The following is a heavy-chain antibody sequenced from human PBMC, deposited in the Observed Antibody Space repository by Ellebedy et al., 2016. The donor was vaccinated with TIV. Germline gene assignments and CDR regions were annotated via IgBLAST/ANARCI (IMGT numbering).Heavy chain of an antibody. CDR2: VNGTGDET. J-gene: IGHJ6*02. CDR1: GFTFSNYA. D-gene: IGHD3-22*01. V-gene: IGHV3-23*01. CDR3: AKDLVNYDSSGYLYGMDV. Sequence: GESLKISXAASGFTFSNYAMSWVRQAPGKGLEWVSAVNGTGDETFYTDSVKGRFTISRDNSKNTLYLQMDSLRAEDTAVYYCAKDLVNYDSSGYLYGMDVWGQGTTVTVSS.